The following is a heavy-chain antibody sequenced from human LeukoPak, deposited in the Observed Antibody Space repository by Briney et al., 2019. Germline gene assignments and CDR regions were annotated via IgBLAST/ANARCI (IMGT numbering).Heavy chain of an antibody. J-gene: IGHJ4*02. CDR3: ARENPSGCYNRSIDY. CDR1: GASISSYY. Sequence: PSETLSLTCTVSGASISSYYWSWIRQPPGKGLEWIGDIYYSGSIKYNPSLKSRVTMSVDTSKNQFSLKLSSVTAADTAIYYCARENPSGCYNRSIDYWGQGTLVTVSS. D-gene: IGHD3-22*01. V-gene: IGHV4-59*01. CDR2: IYYSGSI.